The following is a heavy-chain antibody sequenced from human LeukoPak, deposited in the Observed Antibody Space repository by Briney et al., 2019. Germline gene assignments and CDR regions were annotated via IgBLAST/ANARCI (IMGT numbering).Heavy chain of an antibody. V-gene: IGHV3-33*01. CDR2: IWYDGSNK. D-gene: IGHD2-8*01. J-gene: IGHJ4*02. Sequence: GRALRLSCAASGFTFSSYGMHWVRQAPGKGLEWVAVIWYDGSNKYYADSVKGRFTISRDNSKNTLYLQMNSLRAEDTAVYYCARDCTNGVCYGTDFDYWGQETLVTVSS. CDR3: ARDCTNGVCYGTDFDY. CDR1: GFTFSSYG.